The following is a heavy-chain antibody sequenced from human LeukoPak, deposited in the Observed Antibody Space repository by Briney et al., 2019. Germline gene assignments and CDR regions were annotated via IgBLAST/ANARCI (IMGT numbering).Heavy chain of an antibody. CDR2: IIPIFGTA. D-gene: IGHD6-19*01. CDR3: ARDYSSGWSDAFDI. Sequence: GSSVKVSCKASGGTFSSYAISWVRQAPGQGLEWMGRIIPIFGTANYAQKFQGRVTITTDESTSTAYMELSILRSEDTAVYYCARDYSSGWSDAFDIWGQGTMVTVSS. CDR1: GGTFSSYA. V-gene: IGHV1-69*05. J-gene: IGHJ3*02.